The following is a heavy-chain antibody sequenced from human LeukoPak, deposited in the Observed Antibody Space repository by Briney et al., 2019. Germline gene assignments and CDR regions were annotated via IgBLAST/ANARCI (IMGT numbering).Heavy chain of an antibody. V-gene: IGHV1-18*04. CDR1: GYTFNTYG. CDR3: ARDGSGHWFDP. Sequence: GASVKVSCKASGYTFNTYGTSWVRQAPGQGLEWMGWINAYNGDTNHAQKFQGRVTMTTDTSTTTAYMELGSLRSDDTAVYYCARDGSGHWFDPWGQGTLVTVSS. J-gene: IGHJ5*02. CDR2: INAYNGDT. D-gene: IGHD6-25*01.